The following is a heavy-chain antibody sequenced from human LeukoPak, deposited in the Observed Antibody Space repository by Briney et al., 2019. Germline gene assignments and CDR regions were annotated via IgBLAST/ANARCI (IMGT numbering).Heavy chain of an antibody. CDR3: ATTTTIASWFDP. V-gene: IGHV4-4*09. D-gene: IGHD2-21*01. Sequence: SETLSLTCYVSGGSISGYYWSWVRQPPGKGLEWIGYIYTSGSTNYNPSLKSRVTISVDTSKNQFSLKLSSVTAADTAVYYCATTTTIASWFDPWGQGTLVTVSS. CDR1: GGSISGYY. J-gene: IGHJ5*02. CDR2: IYTSGST.